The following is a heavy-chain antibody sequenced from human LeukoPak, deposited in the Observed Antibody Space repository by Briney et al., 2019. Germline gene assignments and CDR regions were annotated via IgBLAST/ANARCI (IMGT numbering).Heavy chain of an antibody. CDR2: IYSGGST. Sequence: GGSLRLSCAASGFTFSSYEMNWVRQAPGKGLEWVSVIYSGGSTYYADSVKGRFTISRDNSKNTLYLQMNSLRAEDTAVYYCARGRDGYNPYFDYWGQGTLVTVSS. CDR3: ARGRDGYNPYFDY. J-gene: IGHJ4*02. D-gene: IGHD5-24*01. V-gene: IGHV3-66*01. CDR1: GFTFSSYE.